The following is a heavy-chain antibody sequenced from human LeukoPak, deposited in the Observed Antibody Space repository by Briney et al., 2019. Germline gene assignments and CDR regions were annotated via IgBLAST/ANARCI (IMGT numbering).Heavy chain of an antibody. V-gene: IGHV4-31*03. D-gene: IGHD1-1*01. CDR2: IHNSGGT. Sequence: SETLSLTCTVSGDSINNDGYHWTWIRQHPGKGLEWIGYIHNSGGTAYNPSLRSRVSISLDTSLNQFSLTLHSVTAADTAVYYCARVKSRDETDFDYWGQGTLVTVSS. CDR3: ARVKSRDETDFDY. CDR1: GDSINNDGYH. J-gene: IGHJ4*02.